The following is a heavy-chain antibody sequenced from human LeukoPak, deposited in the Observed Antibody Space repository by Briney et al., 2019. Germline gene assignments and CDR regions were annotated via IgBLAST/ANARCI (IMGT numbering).Heavy chain of an antibody. CDR2: INPNSGGT. V-gene: IGHV1-2*02. D-gene: IGHD3-10*01. J-gene: IGHJ6*03. Sequence: GASVKVSCKASGYTFTGYYMHWVRQAPGQGLEWMGWINPNSGGTNYAQKFQGRVTMTRDTSISTAYMELSRLRSDDTAVYYCARGKTGSYYSRSYYMDVWGKGTTVTISS. CDR1: GYTFTGYY. CDR3: ARGKTGSYYSRSYYMDV.